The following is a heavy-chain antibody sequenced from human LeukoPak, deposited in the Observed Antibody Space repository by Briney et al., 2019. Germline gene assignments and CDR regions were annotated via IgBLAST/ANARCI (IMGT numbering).Heavy chain of an antibody. Sequence: GESLKISCKGSGYSFTSYWIGWVRQMPGKGVEWMGIIYPGDSDTRYSPSFQGQVTISADKSISTAYLQWRSLKASDTAMYYCARLSGYCSSTSCYANDAFDIWGQGTMVTGSS. CDR1: GYSFTSYW. J-gene: IGHJ3*02. CDR2: IYPGDSDT. V-gene: IGHV5-51*01. D-gene: IGHD2-2*01. CDR3: ARLSGYCSSTSCYANDAFDI.